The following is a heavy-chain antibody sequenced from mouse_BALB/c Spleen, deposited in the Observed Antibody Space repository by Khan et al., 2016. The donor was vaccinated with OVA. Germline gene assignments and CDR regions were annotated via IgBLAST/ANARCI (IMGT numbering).Heavy chain of an antibody. J-gene: IGHJ4*01. CDR2: IWGDGST. V-gene: IGHV2-3*01. Sequence: QVQLKQSGPGLVAPSQSLSITCTVSGFSLTSYGVSWVRQSPGKGLEWLGVIWGDGSTNYHSTLISRLIISKDNSKSQVFLKLTGMQTDDTATYYCAKLTTDYYSMDYWGQGTSVTVA. CDR1: GFSLTSYG. D-gene: IGHD1-1*01. CDR3: AKLTTDYYSMDY.